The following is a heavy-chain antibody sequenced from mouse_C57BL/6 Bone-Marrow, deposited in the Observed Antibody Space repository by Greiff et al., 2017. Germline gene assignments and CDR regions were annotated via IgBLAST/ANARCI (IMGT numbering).Heavy chain of an antibody. CDR3: ARDGNYGYFDV. CDR1: GYTFTSYW. J-gene: IGHJ1*03. V-gene: IGHV1-7*01. D-gene: IGHD2-1*01. Sequence: VQLQQPGAELVKPGASVKMSCTASGYTFTSYWITWVNQRPGQGLEWIGYINPSSGYTKYNQKFKDKATLTADKSSSTAYMQLSSLTYEDSAVYYCARDGNYGYFDVWGTGTTVTVSS. CDR2: INPSSGYT.